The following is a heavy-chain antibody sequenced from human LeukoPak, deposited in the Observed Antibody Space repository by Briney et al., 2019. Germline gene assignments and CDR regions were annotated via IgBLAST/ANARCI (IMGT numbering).Heavy chain of an antibody. CDR3: ARAYCSSTSCYFGY. Sequence: SETLSLTCADYGGSFSGYYWSWIRQPPGKGLEWIGEINHSGSTNYNPSLKSRVTISVDTSKNQFSLKLSSVTAADTAVYYCARAYCSSTSCYFGYWGQGTLVTVSS. CDR1: GGSFSGYY. CDR2: INHSGST. D-gene: IGHD2-2*01. V-gene: IGHV4-34*01. J-gene: IGHJ4*02.